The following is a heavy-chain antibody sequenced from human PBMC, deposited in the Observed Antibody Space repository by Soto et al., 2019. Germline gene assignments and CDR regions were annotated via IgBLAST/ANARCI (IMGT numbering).Heavy chain of an antibody. CDR1: GYTFTSYD. J-gene: IGHJ5*02. CDR3: ARGRGMVYDFWSGYYSLNWFDP. CDR2: MNPNSGNT. V-gene: IGHV1-8*01. Sequence: GASVKVSCKASGYTFTSYDINWGRQATGQGLEWMGWMNPNSGNTGYAQKFQGRVTMTRNTSISTAYMELSSLRSEDTAVYYCARGRGMVYDFWSGYYSLNWFDPWGQGTLVTVSS. D-gene: IGHD3-3*01.